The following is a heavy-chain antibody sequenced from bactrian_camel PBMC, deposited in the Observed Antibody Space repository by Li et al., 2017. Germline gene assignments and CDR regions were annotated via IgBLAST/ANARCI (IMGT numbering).Heavy chain of an antibody. V-gene: IGHV3S53*01. J-gene: IGHJ4*01. Sequence: HVQLVESGGGSVQSGGSLRLSCVASVGTYCKYRITWYRRRRPGDEKEFLAQIDWRGSVQYGDSVRGRFSISQDDSKNTVWLQMNSLKSEDTALYYCATTASCDDWGQGTQVTVS. CDR3: ATTASCDD. CDR1: VGTYCKYR. D-gene: IGHD6*01. CDR2: IDWRGSV.